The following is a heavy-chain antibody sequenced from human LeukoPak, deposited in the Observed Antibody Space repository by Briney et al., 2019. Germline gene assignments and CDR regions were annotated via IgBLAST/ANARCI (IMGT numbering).Heavy chain of an antibody. CDR1: GFTVSNNY. V-gene: IGHV3-53*01. D-gene: IGHD6-19*01. CDR3: VKDSGWFHFDS. Sequence: GGSLRLSCEVSGFTVSNNYMSWVRQAPREGLEWVSLIYSGGSTYYADSVKGRFTISRDNSKNTVYLQMNSLRAEDTAMYYCVKDSGWFHFDSWGQGTLVTVSS. J-gene: IGHJ4*02. CDR2: IYSGGST.